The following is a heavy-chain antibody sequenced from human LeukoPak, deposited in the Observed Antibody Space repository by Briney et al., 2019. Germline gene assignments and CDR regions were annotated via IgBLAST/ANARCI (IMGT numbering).Heavy chain of an antibody. Sequence: GGSLRLSCSACGFPFSSHEMNWVRQARGKALEYISAISGSSSNVYYAASVRGRFTISRDNTENSLYLQLNAIRAEDTAVYYCARGFRDTAMFLDYWGQGTLVTVSS. V-gene: IGHV3-48*03. J-gene: IGHJ4*02. D-gene: IGHD5-18*01. CDR1: GFPFSSHE. CDR3: ARGFRDTAMFLDY. CDR2: ISGSSSNV.